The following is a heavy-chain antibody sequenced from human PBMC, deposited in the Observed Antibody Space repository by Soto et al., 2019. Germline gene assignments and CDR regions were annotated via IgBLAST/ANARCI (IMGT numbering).Heavy chain of an antibody. CDR3: AGHEVYGDPTVYYFDY. Sequence: EASVKVSCKASGGTFSSYAISWVRQAPGQGLEWMGGIIPIFGTANYAQKFQGRVTITADESTSTAYMELSSLRSEDTAVYYCAGHEVYGDPTVYYFDYWGQGTLVTVSS. V-gene: IGHV1-69*13. D-gene: IGHD4-17*01. CDR2: IIPIFGTA. J-gene: IGHJ4*02. CDR1: GGTFSSYA.